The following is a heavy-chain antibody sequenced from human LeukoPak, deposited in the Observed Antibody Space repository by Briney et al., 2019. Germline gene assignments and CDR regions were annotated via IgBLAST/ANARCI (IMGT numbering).Heavy chain of an antibody. CDR2: INPGGSSI. V-gene: IGHV3-74*01. CDR3: ARKSDSLLVREGDC. D-gene: IGHD3-10*01. Sequence: GGSLRLSCAASGFTFSSYWMHWVRQVPGKGLVWVARINPGGSSITYADSVKGRFTISRDNAKNTLYLQMDSLRAEDTGVYYCARKSDSLLVREGDCWGQGTLVTVSS. CDR1: GFTFSSYW. J-gene: IGHJ4*02.